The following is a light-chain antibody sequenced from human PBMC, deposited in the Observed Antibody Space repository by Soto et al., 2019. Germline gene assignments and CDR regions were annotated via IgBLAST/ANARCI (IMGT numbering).Light chain of an antibody. Sequence: QSALTQPRSVSGSPGQSVTLSCTGTSSDVGGYNFVSWYQQHPGRAPKLMIYDVNKRPSGVPDRFSGSKSGNTASLTISGLQAEDEADYYCCSYAGTYIFVFGTGTQLTVL. J-gene: IGLJ1*01. CDR2: DVN. V-gene: IGLV2-11*01. CDR3: CSYAGTYIFV. CDR1: SSDVGGYNF.